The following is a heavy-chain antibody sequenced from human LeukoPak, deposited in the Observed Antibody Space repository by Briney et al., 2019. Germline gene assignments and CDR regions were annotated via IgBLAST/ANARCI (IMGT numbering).Heavy chain of an antibody. D-gene: IGHD6-6*01. J-gene: IGHJ6*02. Sequence: SETLSLTCTVSGGSISSSSYYWGWIRQPPGKGLEWIGSIYYSGSTYYNPSLKSRIAKSVDTSKNQFSLKLSSVTAADTAVYYCASIAARPQYYGMDVWGQGTTVTVSS. CDR3: ASIAARPQYYGMDV. CDR2: IYYSGST. V-gene: IGHV4-39*01. CDR1: GGSISSSSYY.